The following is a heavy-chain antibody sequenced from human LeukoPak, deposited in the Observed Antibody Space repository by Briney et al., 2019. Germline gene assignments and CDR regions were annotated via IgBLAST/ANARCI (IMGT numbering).Heavy chain of an antibody. J-gene: IGHJ4*02. CDR3: LPNLIAVAGTN. V-gene: IGHV3-73*01. CDR2: IRSKANSYAT. D-gene: IGHD6-19*01. CDR1: GFTFSGSA. Sequence: GGSLRLSCAASGFTFSGSAMHWVRQASGKGLEWFGRIRSKANSYATAYAASVKGRFTISRDDSKNTAYLQMNSVKTEDTAVYYCLPNLIAVAGTNWGQGTLVTVSS.